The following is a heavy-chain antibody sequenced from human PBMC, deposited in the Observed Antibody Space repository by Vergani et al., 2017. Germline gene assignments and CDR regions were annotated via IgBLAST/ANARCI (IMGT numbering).Heavy chain of an antibody. CDR1: GGSISSGSYY. D-gene: IGHD5-12*01. CDR2: IYTSGST. J-gene: IGHJ6*03. Sequence: QVQLQESGPGLVKPSQTLSLTCTVSGGSISSGSYYWSWIRQPAGKGLEWIGRIYTSGSTNYNPSLKSRVTISVDTSKNQFSLKLSSVTAADTAVYYCARVLYSGYDGYYYYYMDVWGKGTTVTVSS. V-gene: IGHV4-61*02. CDR3: ARVLYSGYDGYYYYYMDV.